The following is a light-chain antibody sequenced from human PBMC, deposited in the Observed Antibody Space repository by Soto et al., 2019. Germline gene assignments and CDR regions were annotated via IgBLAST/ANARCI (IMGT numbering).Light chain of an antibody. CDR1: QSVSIW. V-gene: IGKV1-5*01. CDR2: DAS. Sequence: DIQMTQSPSTLSASVGDRVSITCRASQSVSIWLAWYQQKPGKAPKLLIYDASTLYSGVPSRFSGSRSGTEFTLTIGGLQPDDFASYYCQQYNSFSPYSFGQGTKVEI. J-gene: IGKJ2*03. CDR3: QQYNSFSPYS.